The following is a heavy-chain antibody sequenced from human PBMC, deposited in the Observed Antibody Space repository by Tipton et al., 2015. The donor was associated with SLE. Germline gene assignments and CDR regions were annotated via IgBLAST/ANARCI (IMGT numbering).Heavy chain of an antibody. CDR1: GGSISSHY. J-gene: IGHJ6*02. Sequence: TLSLTCTVSGGSISSHYWSWLRRPPGKGLEWIGYFYYSGSTNYNPSLKSRVTISVDTSKNQFSLKLSSVTAADTAVYYCARGTAVAGGYYYYYGMDVWGQGTTVTVSS. CDR3: ARGTAVAGGYYYYYGMDV. V-gene: IGHV4-59*11. D-gene: IGHD6-19*01. CDR2: FYYSGST.